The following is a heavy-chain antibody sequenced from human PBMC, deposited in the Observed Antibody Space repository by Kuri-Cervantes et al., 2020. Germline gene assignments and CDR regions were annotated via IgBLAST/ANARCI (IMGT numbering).Heavy chain of an antibody. V-gene: IGHV3-9*01. CDR2: ISWNSGSI. J-gene: IGHJ6*02. CDR1: GFTFDDYA. Sequence: SLKISCAASGFTFDDYAMHWVRQAPGKGLEWVSGISWNSGSIGYADSVKGRFTIPRDNAKNTLYLQMNSLRAEDTAVYYCAKGLKGTSYYYYGMDVWGQGTTVTVSS. D-gene: IGHD2-2*01. CDR3: AKGLKGTSYYYYGMDV.